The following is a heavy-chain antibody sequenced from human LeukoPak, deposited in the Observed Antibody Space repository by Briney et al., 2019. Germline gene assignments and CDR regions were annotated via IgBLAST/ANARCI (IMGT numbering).Heavy chain of an antibody. Sequence: SETLSLTCALYGGSFSSYSWSWTWIRQTPEKGLEWIGEIIEKGNANYNPSLKSRVTIDLDTSKNQFSLKLASMTAADTAMYYCARGYYPPRWYFDLWGRGTLVTVSS. D-gene: IGHD3-10*01. V-gene: IGHV4-34*01. J-gene: IGHJ2*01. CDR3: ARGYYPPRWYFDL. CDR1: GGSFSSYS. CDR2: IIEKGNA.